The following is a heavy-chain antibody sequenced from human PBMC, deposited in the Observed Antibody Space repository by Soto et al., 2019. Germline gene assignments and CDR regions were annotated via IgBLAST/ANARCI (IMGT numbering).Heavy chain of an antibody. CDR1: GGSISSSSYY. J-gene: IGHJ4*02. D-gene: IGHD6-19*01. Sequence: QLQLQESGPGLVKPSETLSLTCTVSGGSISSSSYYWGWIRQPPGKGLEWIGSIYYSGSTYYNPSRYGRATVSVAPSTHQFSPMLSSVTAADTAVYCCARQVAGYSSGLDHWGQGTLVTVSS. CDR2: IYYSGST. V-gene: IGHV4-39*01. CDR3: ARQVAGYSSGLDH.